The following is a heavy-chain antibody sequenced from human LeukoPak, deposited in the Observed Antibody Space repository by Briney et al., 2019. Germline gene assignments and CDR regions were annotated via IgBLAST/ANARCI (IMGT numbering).Heavy chain of an antibody. CDR3: ATDHTDAGG. Sequence: GGALRLSCAASGFTFSSCGMHWVRQAPGKGLEWVAVISYDGSNKYYADSVKGRFTISRDNSKNPLYLHMNSLRAEDTAVYYRATDHTDAGGWGQGTLVTVSS. CDR2: ISYDGSNK. J-gene: IGHJ4*02. CDR1: GFTFSSCG. V-gene: IGHV3-30*03. D-gene: IGHD1-14*01.